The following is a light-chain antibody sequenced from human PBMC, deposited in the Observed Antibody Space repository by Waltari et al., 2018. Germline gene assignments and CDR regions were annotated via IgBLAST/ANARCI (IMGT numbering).Light chain of an antibody. J-gene: IGKJ5*01. V-gene: IGKV4-1*01. CDR2: CAS. CDR3: QQYYTIPIT. CDR1: QNILYSSNKKNY. Sequence: DTVMTQSPNSLAVSLGERPTINCKSRQNILYSSNKKNYVACYQQKPGQPPKLLLYCASTRASGVPVRFSGIGSGTDFTLTISSLRTEDGAVYDCQQYYTIPITFGQGTRLEIK.